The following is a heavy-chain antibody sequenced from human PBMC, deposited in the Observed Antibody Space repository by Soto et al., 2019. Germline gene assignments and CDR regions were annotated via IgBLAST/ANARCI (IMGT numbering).Heavy chain of an antibody. J-gene: IGHJ5*02. V-gene: IGHV1-3*01. CDR3: ARGVAGPLHWFAP. CDR2: INAGNGNT. Sequence: ASVKVSSKASGYTFTSYAMHWVRQAPGQRLEWMGWINAGNGNTKYSQKFQGRVTITRDTSASTAYMELSSLRSEDTAVYYCARGVAGPLHWFAPWGQGTLVTVSS. D-gene: IGHD6-19*01. CDR1: GYTFTSYA.